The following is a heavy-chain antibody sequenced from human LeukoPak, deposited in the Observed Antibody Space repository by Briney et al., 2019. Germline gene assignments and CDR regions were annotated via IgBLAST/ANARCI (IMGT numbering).Heavy chain of an antibody. CDR1: GFTFSDYY. D-gene: IGHD4-17*01. CDR2: ISSSATTI. V-gene: IGHV3-11*04. Sequence: GGSLRLSCAASGFTFSDYYMSWIRQAPGKGLEWVSYISSSATTIYYADSVKGRFTVSRDNAKNSLYLQMNSLRAEDTAVYYCARRTVTGRSFDYWGQGTLVTVSS. CDR3: ARRTVTGRSFDY. J-gene: IGHJ4*02.